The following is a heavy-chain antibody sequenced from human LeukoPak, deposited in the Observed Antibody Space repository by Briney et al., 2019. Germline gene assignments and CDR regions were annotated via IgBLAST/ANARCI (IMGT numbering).Heavy chain of an antibody. J-gene: IGHJ4*02. Sequence: ASVNVSCKASGGTFSIYAISWVRQAPGQGLEWMGGIIPIFGTANYAQKFQGRVTITADESTSTAYMELSSPRSEDTAVYYCARGTIQTYYYDSSGYYPFGYWGQGTLVTVSS. CDR1: GGTFSIYA. CDR3: ARGTIQTYYYDSSGYYPFGY. CDR2: IIPIFGTA. V-gene: IGHV1-69*13. D-gene: IGHD3-22*01.